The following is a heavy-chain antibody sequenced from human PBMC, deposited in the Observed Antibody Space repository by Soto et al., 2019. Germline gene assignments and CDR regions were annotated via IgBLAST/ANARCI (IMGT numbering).Heavy chain of an antibody. D-gene: IGHD2-15*01. J-gene: IGHJ5*02. Sequence: SETLTLTCTVSGCSISSYYWSWIRQPAGKGLEWIGRIYTSGSTNYNPSLKSRVTMSVDTSKNQFSLKLSSVTAADTAMYYCAILESVPRIRSYCSGGSFYSDPEYNWFDPWGQGTLVTVSS. CDR2: IYTSGST. CDR1: GCSISSYY. V-gene: IGHV4-4*07. CDR3: AILESVPRIRSYCSGGSFYSDPEYNWFDP.